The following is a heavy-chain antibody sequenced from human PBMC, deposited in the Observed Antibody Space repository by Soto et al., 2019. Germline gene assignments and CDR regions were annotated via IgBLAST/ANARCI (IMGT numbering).Heavy chain of an antibody. CDR1: GFTFSSYG. CDR3: AKGTRQSTVPPNWFDP. V-gene: IGHV3-30*18. Sequence: GGSLRLSCAASGFTFSSYGMHWVRQAPGKGLEWVAVISYDGSNKYYADSVKGRFTISRDNSKNTLYLQMNSLIAEDTAVYYWAKGTRQSTVPPNWFDPWGQGTLVTVSS. D-gene: IGHD4-4*01. CDR2: ISYDGSNK. J-gene: IGHJ5*02.